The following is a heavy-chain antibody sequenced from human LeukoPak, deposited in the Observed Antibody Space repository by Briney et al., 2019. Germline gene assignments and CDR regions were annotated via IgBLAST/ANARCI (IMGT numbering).Heavy chain of an antibody. Sequence: PGGSLRLSCAASGFTFSNYGMHWVRQAPGKGLEWVAVIWYDGSNKYYADSVKGRFTLFRDNSKNTLFLQMNSLRPEDTAVYFCARDLTQLALFDYWGQGTLVTVSS. CDR1: GFTFSNYG. CDR2: IWYDGSNK. J-gene: IGHJ4*02. D-gene: IGHD6-13*01. CDR3: ARDLTQLALFDY. V-gene: IGHV3-33*01.